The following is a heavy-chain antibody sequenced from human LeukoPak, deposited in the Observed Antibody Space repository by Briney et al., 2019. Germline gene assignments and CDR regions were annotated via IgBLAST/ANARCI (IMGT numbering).Heavy chain of an antibody. D-gene: IGHD1-26*01. V-gene: IGHV3-23*01. Sequence: GGSLRLSCAASGFTFSNYAMSRVRQAPGKGLEWVSTISGSGGSTYYADSVKGRFTISRDNSKNTLYLQMNSLRAEDTAVYYCAKGYSGSYFDYWGQGTLVTVSS. CDR3: AKGYSGSYFDY. CDR1: GFTFSNYA. CDR2: ISGSGGST. J-gene: IGHJ4*02.